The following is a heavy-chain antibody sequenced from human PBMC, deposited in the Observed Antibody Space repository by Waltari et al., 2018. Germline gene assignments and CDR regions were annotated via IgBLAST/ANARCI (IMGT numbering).Heavy chain of an antibody. V-gene: IGHV3-7*01. D-gene: IGHD3-10*01. CDR1: GFTFSSYW. CDR2: IKQDGSEK. CDR3: ASSFYGSGSYYLTETLSLGY. Sequence: EVQLVESGGGLVQPGGSLRLSCAASGFTFSSYWMSWVRQAPGKGLEWVANIKQDGSEKYYVDSVKGRFTISRDNAKNSLYLQMNSLRAEDTAVYYCASSFYGSGSYYLTETLSLGYWGQGTLVTVSS. J-gene: IGHJ4*02.